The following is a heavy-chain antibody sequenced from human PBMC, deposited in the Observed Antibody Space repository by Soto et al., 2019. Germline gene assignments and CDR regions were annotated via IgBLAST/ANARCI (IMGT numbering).Heavy chain of an antibody. Sequence: VASVKVSCKVSGYTLTELSMHWVRQAPGKGLEWMGGFDPEDGETIYAQKFQGRVTMTEDTSTDTAYMELSSLRSEDTAVYYCATLRRELRFLEWLYWLDPWGQGTLVTVSS. CDR1: GYTLTELS. CDR2: FDPEDGET. J-gene: IGHJ5*02. V-gene: IGHV1-24*01. D-gene: IGHD3-3*01. CDR3: ATLRRELRFLEWLYWLDP.